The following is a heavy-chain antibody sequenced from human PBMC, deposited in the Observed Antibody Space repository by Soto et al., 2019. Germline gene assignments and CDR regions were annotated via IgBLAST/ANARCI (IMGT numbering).Heavy chain of an antibody. Sequence: QVQLVQSGAEVKKPGSSVKVSCKASGGTFSNYAINWVRQAPGQGLEWMGGIIPLFGTPNYAQKFQGRVTFPAHKSTSTAYMELRSLKSEDPAVYYCARSWETVGTTTPFAYWGQGNLVPVSS. CDR2: IIPLFGTP. CDR3: ARSWETVGTTTPFAY. J-gene: IGHJ4*02. CDR1: GGTFSNYA. D-gene: IGHD1-26*01. V-gene: IGHV1-69*06.